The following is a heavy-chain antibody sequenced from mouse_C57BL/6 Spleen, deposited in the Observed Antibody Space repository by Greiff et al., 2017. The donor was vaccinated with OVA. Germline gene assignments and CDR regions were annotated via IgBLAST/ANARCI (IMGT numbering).Heavy chain of an antibody. D-gene: IGHD4-1*01. V-gene: IGHV1-53*01. Sequence: QVHVKQPGTELVKPGASVKLSCKASGYTFTSYWMHWVKQRPGQGLEWIGNINPSNGGTNYNEKFKSKATLTVDKSSSTAYMQLSSLTSEDSAVYYCARWDFDWYFDVWGTGTTVTVSS. CDR3: ARWDFDWYFDV. CDR1: GYTFTSYW. J-gene: IGHJ1*03. CDR2: INPSNGGT.